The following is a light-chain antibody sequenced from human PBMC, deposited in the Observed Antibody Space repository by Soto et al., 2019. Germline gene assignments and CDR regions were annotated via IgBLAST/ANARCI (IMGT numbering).Light chain of an antibody. Sequence: AIRMTQSPSSLSASTGARVPITCRASQGISSYLAWYQQKPGKAPKLLIYAASTLQSGVPSRFSGSGSGTDFTLTISSLQPEDFATYYCQHSYSAPLTFGGGTKVDIK. CDR1: QGISSY. CDR2: AAS. CDR3: QHSYSAPLT. V-gene: IGKV1-8*01. J-gene: IGKJ4*01.